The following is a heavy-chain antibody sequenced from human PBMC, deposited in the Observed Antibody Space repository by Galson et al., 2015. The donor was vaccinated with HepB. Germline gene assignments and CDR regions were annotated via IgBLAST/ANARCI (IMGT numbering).Heavy chain of an antibody. J-gene: IGHJ4*02. CDR1: GFSLSTSGVG. D-gene: IGHD3-10*01. Sequence: PALVKPTQTLTLTCTFSGFSLSTSGVGVGWIRQPPGKALEWLALIYWDDDKRYSPSLKSRLTTTKDTSKNQVVLTMTNMDPVDTATYYCAHEDYYGSGSYNWGQGTLVTVSS. V-gene: IGHV2-5*02. CDR2: IYWDDDK. CDR3: AHEDYYGSGSYN.